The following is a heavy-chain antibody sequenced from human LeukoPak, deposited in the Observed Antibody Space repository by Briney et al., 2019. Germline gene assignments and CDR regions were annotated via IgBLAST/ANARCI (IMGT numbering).Heavy chain of an antibody. V-gene: IGHV1-69*04. CDR3: AREGVPEYYFDY. D-gene: IGHD1-14*01. CDR2: IIPIFGIA. Sequence: SVKISCKASGGTFSSYAISWVRQAPGQGLEWMGRIIPIFGIANYAQKFQGRVTITADKSTSTAYMELSSLRSEDTAVYYCAREGVPEYYFDYWGQGTLVTVSS. J-gene: IGHJ4*02. CDR1: GGTFSSYA.